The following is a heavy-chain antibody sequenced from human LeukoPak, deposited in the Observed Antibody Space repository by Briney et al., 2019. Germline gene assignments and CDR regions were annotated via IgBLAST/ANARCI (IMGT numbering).Heavy chain of an antibody. CDR1: GGSISSSSYY. CDR2: INYRGST. D-gene: IGHD2/OR15-2a*01. J-gene: IGHJ4*02. CDR3: ASNSPANDY. Sequence: SETLSLTCTVSGGSISSSSYYWSWIRQPPGKGLEWIGSINYRGSTHYNPSLKSRVTISVDTSKNQFSLKLSSVTAADTAVYYCASNSPANDYWGQGTLVTVSS. V-gene: IGHV4-61*05.